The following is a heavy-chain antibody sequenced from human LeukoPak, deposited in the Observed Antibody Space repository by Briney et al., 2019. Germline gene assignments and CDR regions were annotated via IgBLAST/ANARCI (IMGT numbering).Heavy chain of an antibody. Sequence: SGGSLRLSCAASGFTFNSYAMSWVRQAPGKGLEWVAGIWYDGYNKFYADSAKGRFTISRDNSKNTLYLQMSSLRAEDTALYYCARVSHYGSGYYYTLAYWGQGTLVTVSS. J-gene: IGHJ4*02. CDR3: ARVSHYGSGYYYTLAY. D-gene: IGHD3-10*01. CDR2: IWYDGYNK. CDR1: GFTFNSYA. V-gene: IGHV3-33*08.